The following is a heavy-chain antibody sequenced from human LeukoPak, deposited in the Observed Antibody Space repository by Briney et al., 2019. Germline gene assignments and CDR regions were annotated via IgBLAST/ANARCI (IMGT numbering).Heavy chain of an antibody. CDR3: ARERRYCSGDNCYSGSDY. D-gene: IGHD2-15*01. Sequence: GGSLRLSCAASGFTVSSNYMSWVRQAPGKGLEWVSVIYSGGSTYYADSVKGRFTISRDNLRNTLFLQMNSLRAEDTAVYYCARERRYCSGDNCYSGSDYWGQGTLVTVSS. CDR1: GFTVSSNY. CDR2: IYSGGST. V-gene: IGHV3-53*01. J-gene: IGHJ4*02.